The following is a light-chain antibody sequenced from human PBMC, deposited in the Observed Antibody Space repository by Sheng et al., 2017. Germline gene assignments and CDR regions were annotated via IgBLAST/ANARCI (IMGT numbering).Light chain of an antibody. V-gene: IGLV2-8*01. CDR3: SSYAGSNNFV. CDR1: SSDVGCYDY. Sequence: QSALTQPPSASGSRGQSVTISCTGTSSDVGCYDYVSWYQQHPGKAPKLMIYEVSKRPSGVPDRFSGSKSGNTASLTVSGLQAEDEADYYCSSYAGSNNFVFGTGTEVTVL. J-gene: IGLJ1*01. CDR2: EVS.